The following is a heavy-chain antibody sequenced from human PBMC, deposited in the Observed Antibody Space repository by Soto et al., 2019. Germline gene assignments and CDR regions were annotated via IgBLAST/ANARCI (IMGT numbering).Heavy chain of an antibody. CDR3: AGRIAAVGYAFDI. CDR1: GYTFTGYY. Sequence: ASVKFSCKASGYTFTGYYLHWVRRAPGQGLEWMGWINPNSGGTNYAQKFQGRVTMTRDTSISTAYMELSRLRSDDTAVYYCAGRIAAVGYAFDIWGQGTMVTVSS. CDR2: INPNSGGT. J-gene: IGHJ3*02. V-gene: IGHV1-2*02. D-gene: IGHD6-13*01.